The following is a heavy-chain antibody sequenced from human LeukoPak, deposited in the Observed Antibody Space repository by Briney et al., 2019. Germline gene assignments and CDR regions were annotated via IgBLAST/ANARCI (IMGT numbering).Heavy chain of an antibody. CDR1: GFTFSNSW. V-gene: IGHV3-7*01. J-gene: IGHJ5*02. CDR2: IKPDGSAQ. D-gene: IGHD3-22*01. Sequence: GGSLRLSCAASGFTFSNSWMSWVRQAPGKGLEWVATIKPDGSAQYYVDSVKGRFTISRDNAKNSLFLQIDSLRAEDTAVYYCANGGTYSSGPWGQGTLVTVSS. CDR3: ANGGTYSSGP.